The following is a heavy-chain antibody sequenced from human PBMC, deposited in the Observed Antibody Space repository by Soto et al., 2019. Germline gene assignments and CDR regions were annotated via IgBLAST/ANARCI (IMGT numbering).Heavy chain of an antibody. CDR1: GYIFSNYH. V-gene: IGHV1-46*01. J-gene: IGHJ6*02. D-gene: IGHD6-13*01. CDR2: INPTGTST. CDR3: ARNMMAAAGTYGMDV. Sequence: ASVKVSCKSSGYIFSNYHMRWVRRAPGQGLEWMGIINPTGTSTNYAQKFQGRVTMTRDTSTSTDYMELSSLTSEDTAVYYCARNMMAAAGTYGMDVWGQGTTVTVSS.